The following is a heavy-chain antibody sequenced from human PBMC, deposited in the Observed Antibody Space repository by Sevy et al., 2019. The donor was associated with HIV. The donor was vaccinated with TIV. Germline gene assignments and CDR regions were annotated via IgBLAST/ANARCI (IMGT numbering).Heavy chain of an antibody. D-gene: IGHD2-8*01. CDR1: GFTFSTYD. V-gene: IGHV3-30*02. J-gene: IGHJ6*02. CDR2: IRYDGSNK. Sequence: GGSLRLSCAASGFTFSTYDMHWVRQAPGKGLEWVAYIRYDGSNKYYADSVRGRFTISRDNSKNTLYLQMNSLRAEDTAVDYCARVRKTTQEWLEELDYYYGVDVWGQGTTVTVSS. CDR3: ARVRKTTQEWLEELDYYYGVDV.